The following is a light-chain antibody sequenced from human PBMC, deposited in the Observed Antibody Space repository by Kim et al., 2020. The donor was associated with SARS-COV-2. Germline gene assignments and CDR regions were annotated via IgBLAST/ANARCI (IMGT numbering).Light chain of an antibody. CDR1: KGIRND. CDR3: LQHNTCPIT. CDR2: GAS. Sequence: ASGGDRVTITCQASKGIRNDLGWYQQSPGRAPKRLIYGASSLQSGVPSRFSGSGSGTEFTLTISSLQPEDFATYFCLQHNTCPITFGQGTRLEIK. V-gene: IGKV1-17*01. J-gene: IGKJ5*01.